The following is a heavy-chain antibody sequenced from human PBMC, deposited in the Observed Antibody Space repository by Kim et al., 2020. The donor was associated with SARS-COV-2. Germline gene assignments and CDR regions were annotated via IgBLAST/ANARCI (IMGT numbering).Heavy chain of an antibody. CDR1: GGTFSSYA. CDR3: TRVHVGDSALFDY. D-gene: IGHD2-21*02. J-gene: IGHJ4*02. CDR2: IIPIFGTA. V-gene: IGHV1-69*13. Sequence: SVKVSCKASGGTFSSYAISWVRQAPGQGLEWMGGIIPIFGTANYAQKFQGRVTITADESTSTAYMELSSLRSEDTAVYYCTRVHVGDSALFDYWGQGTLVTVSS.